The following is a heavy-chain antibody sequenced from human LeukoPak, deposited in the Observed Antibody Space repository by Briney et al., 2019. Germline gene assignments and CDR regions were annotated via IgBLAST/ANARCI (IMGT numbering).Heavy chain of an antibody. CDR3: ARHPGYELYWFDP. D-gene: IGHD6-13*01. CDR1: GGSISSRSYY. V-gene: IGHV4-39*01. Sequence: SETLSLTCTVSGGSISSRSYYWGWIRQPPGKGLEWIGSMYYSGSTYYNPSLKSRVTISVDTSKNQLSLKLTSVTAADTAIYYCARHPGYELYWFDPWGQGTLVTVSS. J-gene: IGHJ5*02. CDR2: MYYSGST.